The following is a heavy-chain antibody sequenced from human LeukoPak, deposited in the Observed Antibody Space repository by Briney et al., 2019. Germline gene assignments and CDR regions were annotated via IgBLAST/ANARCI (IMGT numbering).Heavy chain of an antibody. CDR1: GGSISSSSYY. D-gene: IGHD2-2*01. J-gene: IGHJ3*02. CDR2: IYYSGST. Sequence: SETLSLTCTVSGGSISSSSYYWGWIRQPPGKGLEWIGSIYYSGSTYYNPSLKSRVTISVDTSKNQFSLKLSSVTAADTAVYYCARPYAGYCSSTSCYADAFDIWGQGTMVTVSS. V-gene: IGHV4-39*01. CDR3: ARPYAGYCSSTSCYADAFDI.